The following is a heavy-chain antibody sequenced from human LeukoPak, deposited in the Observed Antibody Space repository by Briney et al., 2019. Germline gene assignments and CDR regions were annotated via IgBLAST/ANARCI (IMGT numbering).Heavy chain of an antibody. CDR1: GFTFNNYG. CDR3: ANGYSSGRSDY. D-gene: IGHD6-19*01. Sequence: GRSLRLSCAASGFTFNNYGMHWVRQAPGKGLEWVAVIWYDGSNKYYADSVKGRFTISRDNSKNTLYLQMNSLRAEDTAVYYCANGYSSGRSDYWGQGTLVTVSS. J-gene: IGHJ4*02. V-gene: IGHV3-33*06. CDR2: IWYDGSNK.